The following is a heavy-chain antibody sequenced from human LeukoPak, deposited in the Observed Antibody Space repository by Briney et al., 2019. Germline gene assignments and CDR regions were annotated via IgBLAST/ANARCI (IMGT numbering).Heavy chain of an antibody. Sequence: PSETLSLTCAVYGGSFSGYYWSWIRQPPGKGLEWIGEINHSGSTNYNPPLKSRVTISVDTSKNQFSLKLSSATAADTAVYYCARGSVFRWLLLSGWFDPWGQGTLVTVSS. D-gene: IGHD3-22*01. V-gene: IGHV4-34*01. CDR1: GGSFSGYY. CDR3: ARGSVFRWLLLSGWFDP. CDR2: INHSGST. J-gene: IGHJ5*02.